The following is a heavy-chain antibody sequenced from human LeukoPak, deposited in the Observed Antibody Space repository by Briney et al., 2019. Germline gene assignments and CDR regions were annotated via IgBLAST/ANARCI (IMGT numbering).Heavy chain of an antibody. CDR1: GGSISPGNPY. CDR3: ARSAEPSGIAAAGTTPAFDY. CDR2: IYYSGST. D-gene: IGHD6-13*01. J-gene: IGHJ4*02. Sequence: PSETLSLTCTVSGGSISPGNPYWGWIRQPPGKGLEWIGYIYYSGSTYYNPSLKSRVTISVDTSKNQFSLKLSSVTAADTAVYYCARSAEPSGIAAAGTTPAFDYWGQGTLVTVSS. V-gene: IGHV4-31*03.